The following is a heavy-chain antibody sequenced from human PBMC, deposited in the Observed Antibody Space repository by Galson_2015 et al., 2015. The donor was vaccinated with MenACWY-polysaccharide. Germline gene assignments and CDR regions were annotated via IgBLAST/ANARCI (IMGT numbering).Heavy chain of an antibody. CDR3: ARAGSSSWGGFYFNY. V-gene: IGHV4-30-4*01. J-gene: IGHJ4*02. D-gene: IGHD6-13*01. CDR1: GGSISSGDYY. CDR2: ISFSGST. Sequence: TLSLTCTVSGGSISSGDYYWTWIRQPPGKGLEWIGFISFSGSTYYNPSLKSRVTISLDTSKNQFSLVLSSVTAADTAMYYCARAGSSSWGGFYFNYWGQGTLVTVSS.